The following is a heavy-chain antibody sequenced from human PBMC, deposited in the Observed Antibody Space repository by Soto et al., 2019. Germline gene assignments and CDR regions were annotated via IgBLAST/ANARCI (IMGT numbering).Heavy chain of an antibody. J-gene: IGHJ5*02. V-gene: IGHV4-4*02. D-gene: IGHD2-8*01. CDR1: GGSISSSNW. CDR2: IYHSGST. Sequence: SSETLSLTCAVSGGSISSSNWWSWVRQPPGKGLEWIGEIYHSGSTDYNPSLKSRVTISVDKSKNQFSLKLSSVTAADTAVYYCARRYCTNGVCYSGGWFDPWGQGTLVTVSS. CDR3: ARRYCTNGVCYSGGWFDP.